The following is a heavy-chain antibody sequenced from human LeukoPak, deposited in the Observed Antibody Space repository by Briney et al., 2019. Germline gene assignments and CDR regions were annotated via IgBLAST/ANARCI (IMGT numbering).Heavy chain of an antibody. D-gene: IGHD3-22*01. CDR2: IYYSGST. J-gene: IGHJ5*02. CDR3: ARRTRYYYYDSIAGVAFDP. Sequence: PSETLSLTCTVSGGSISSHYWSWIRQPPGKGLEWIGYIYYSGSTNYNPSLKSRVIISVDTSKNQFSLKLSSVTAADTAVYYCARRTRYYYYDSIAGVAFDPWGQGTLVTVSS. CDR1: GGSISSHY. V-gene: IGHV4-59*11.